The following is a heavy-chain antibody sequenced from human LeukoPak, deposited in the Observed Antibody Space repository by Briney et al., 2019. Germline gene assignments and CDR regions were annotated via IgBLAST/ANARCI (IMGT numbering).Heavy chain of an antibody. J-gene: IGHJ6*03. D-gene: IGHD4-17*01. V-gene: IGHV1-69*06. CDR2: IIPIFGTA. CDR1: GYTFTDYY. CDR3: ARTVTGYYYYYYYMDV. Sequence: SVKVSCKASGYTFTDYYMHWVRQAPGQGLEWMGGIIPIFGTANYAQKFQGRVTITADKSTSTAYMELSSLRSEDAAVYYCARTVTGYYYYYYYMDVWGKGTTVTVSS.